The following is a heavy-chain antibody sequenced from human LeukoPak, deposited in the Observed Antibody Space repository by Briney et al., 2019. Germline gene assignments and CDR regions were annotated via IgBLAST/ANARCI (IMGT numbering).Heavy chain of an antibody. V-gene: IGHV3-21*01. CDR3: ARVPYYDFWSGYYSEEAFDY. CDR1: GFTFSSYS. J-gene: IGHJ4*02. Sequence: GGSLRLSCAASGFTFSSYSMNWVRQAPGKGLEWVSSISSSSSYIYYADSVKGRFTISRDNAKNSLYLQMNSLRAEDTAVYYCARVPYYDFWSGYYSEEAFDYWGQGTLVTVS. D-gene: IGHD3-3*01. CDR2: ISSSSSYI.